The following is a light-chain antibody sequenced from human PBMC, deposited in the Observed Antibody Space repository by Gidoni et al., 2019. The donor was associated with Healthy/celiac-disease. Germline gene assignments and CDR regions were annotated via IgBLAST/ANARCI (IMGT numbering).Light chain of an antibody. CDR3: SAWDSSLRNWV. J-gene: IGLJ3*02. Sequence: QAGLTQPPSVSKGLRQTATLTCTGNSNNVGNQGAAWLQQHQGHPPKLLSYRNNNRPSGISERFSASRSGNTASLTITGLQPEDEADYYCSAWDSSLRNWVFGGGTKLIVL. V-gene: IGLV10-54*04. CDR1: SNNVGNQG. CDR2: RNN.